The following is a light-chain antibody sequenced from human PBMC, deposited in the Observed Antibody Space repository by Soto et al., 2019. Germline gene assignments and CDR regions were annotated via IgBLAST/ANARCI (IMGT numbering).Light chain of an antibody. J-gene: IGLJ2*01. CDR1: SSDVGGYNY. CDR3: ASFTRSVTVV. CDR2: DVN. Sequence: QSALTQPASVSGSPGQSITISCAGTSSDVGGYNYVSWYQQHPGKVPRLIISDVNKRPSGVSDRFSGSKSGNTASLNISGLQAEDEADYYCASFTRSVTVVFGGGTKLTVL. V-gene: IGLV2-14*03.